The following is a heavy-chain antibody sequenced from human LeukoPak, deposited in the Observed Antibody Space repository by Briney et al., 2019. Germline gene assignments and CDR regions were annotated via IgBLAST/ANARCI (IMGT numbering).Heavy chain of an antibody. CDR2: IKQDGSEK. D-gene: IGHD2-15*01. CDR1: GFTFSSYW. V-gene: IGHV3-7*01. J-gene: IGHJ4*02. CDR3: AREGQSCSYKEDYY. Sequence: GGSLRLSCAASGFTFSSYWMTWVREATGKGLEWVANIKQDGSEKYYVDSVKGRFTISRDNAKNSLYLQMNSLRAEDTAVYYCAREGQSCSYKEDYYWGQGTLVTVSS.